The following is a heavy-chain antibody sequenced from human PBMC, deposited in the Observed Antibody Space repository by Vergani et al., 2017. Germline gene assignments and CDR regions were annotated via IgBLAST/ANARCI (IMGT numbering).Heavy chain of an antibody. D-gene: IGHD2-2*01. V-gene: IGHV1-69*01. CDR3: ARDATTRGCSSTSCQDAFDI. CDR1: GGTFSSYA. J-gene: IGHJ3*02. Sequence: QVQLVQSGAEVKKPGSSVKVSCKASGGTFSSYAISWVRQAPGQGLGWMGGIIPIFGTANYAQKFQGRVTITADESTSTAYMELSSLRSEDTAVYYCARDATTRGCSSTSCQDAFDIWGQGTMVTVSS. CDR2: IIPIFGTA.